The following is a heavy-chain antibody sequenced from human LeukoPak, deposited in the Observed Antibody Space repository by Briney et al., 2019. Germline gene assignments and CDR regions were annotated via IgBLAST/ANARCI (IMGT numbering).Heavy chain of an antibody. Sequence: GASVKVSCKASGYTFTGYYMHWVRQAPGQGLEWMGWINPNSGGTNSAQKFQGRVTMTRDTSISTAYMELSRLRSDDTAVYYCARDRVLIAARPGGWFDPWGQGTLVTVSS. V-gene: IGHV1-2*02. D-gene: IGHD6-6*01. J-gene: IGHJ5*02. CDR1: GYTFTGYY. CDR2: INPNSGGT. CDR3: ARDRVLIAARPGGWFDP.